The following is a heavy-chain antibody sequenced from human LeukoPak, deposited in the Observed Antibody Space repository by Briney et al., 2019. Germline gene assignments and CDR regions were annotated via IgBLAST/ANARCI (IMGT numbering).Heavy chain of an antibody. CDR1: GFTFSSYA. V-gene: IGHV3-23*01. CDR3: AKDQSSSGWSYFQH. D-gene: IGHD6-19*01. J-gene: IGHJ1*01. CDR2: ISGSGGST. Sequence: GWSLRLSCAASGFTFSSYAMSWVRQAPGKGLEWVSAISGSGGSTYYADSVKGRFTISRDSAKNSLYLQMNSLRAEDTALYYCAKDQSSSGWSYFQHWGQGTLVTVSS.